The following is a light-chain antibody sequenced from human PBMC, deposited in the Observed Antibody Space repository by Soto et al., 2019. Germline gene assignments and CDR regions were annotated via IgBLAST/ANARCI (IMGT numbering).Light chain of an antibody. CDR1: QSVSGN. CDR3: QQYNYRPPA. J-gene: IGKJ5*01. CDR2: GAS. Sequence: EIVMTQSPATLSVSPGERAALSCRASQSVSGNLAWYQQTPGQAPRLLIYGASTRATGIPARFSGSGFGPEFTLTISSLKSEDFAVYYCQQYNYRPPAFGQGTRLELK. V-gene: IGKV3-15*01.